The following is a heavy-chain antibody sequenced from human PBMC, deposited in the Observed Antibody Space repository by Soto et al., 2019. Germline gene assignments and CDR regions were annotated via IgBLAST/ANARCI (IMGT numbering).Heavy chain of an antibody. V-gene: IGHV3-21*01. CDR2: ISSSSSYI. CDR3: ARVEMATRCIDY. Sequence: EVQLVESGGGLVKPGGSLRLSCAASGFTFSSYSMNWVRQAPGKGLEWVSSISSSSSYIYYADSVKGRFTISRDNAKNSLYLQMNSLRAEDTAVYYCARVEMATRCIDYWGQGTLVTVSS. CDR1: GFTFSSYS. J-gene: IGHJ4*02. D-gene: IGHD5-12*01.